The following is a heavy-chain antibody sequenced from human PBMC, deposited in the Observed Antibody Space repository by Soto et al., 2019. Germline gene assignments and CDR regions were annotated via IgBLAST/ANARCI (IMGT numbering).Heavy chain of an antibody. Sequence: PSETLSLTCTVSGGSVNTHWWGWIRQPPGKGLEWIGYIYSTGFTNYNPSLKSRVTLSLDASKNHFSLRLSSVTDADTAVYYCARGPGAPGASGYYHYYFAYWGPGTLVTVSS. CDR2: IYSTGFT. CDR3: ARGPGAPGASGYYHYYFAY. D-gene: IGHD3-16*01. CDR1: GGSVNTHW. J-gene: IGHJ4*02. V-gene: IGHV4-59*02.